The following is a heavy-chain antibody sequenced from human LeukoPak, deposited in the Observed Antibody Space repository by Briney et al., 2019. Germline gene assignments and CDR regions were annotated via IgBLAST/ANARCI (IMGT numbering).Heavy chain of an antibody. Sequence: PSGTLSLTCAVSGGSISSSNWWSWVRQPPGKGLEWIGEIYHSGRTNYNPSLKSRVTISVDKSKNQFSLKLSSVTAADTPVYYCARHQATNGDGSGICDYWGQGTLVTVSS. CDR1: GGSISSSNW. V-gene: IGHV4-4*02. J-gene: IGHJ4*02. D-gene: IGHD3-10*01. CDR3: ARHQATNGDGSGICDY. CDR2: IYHSGRT.